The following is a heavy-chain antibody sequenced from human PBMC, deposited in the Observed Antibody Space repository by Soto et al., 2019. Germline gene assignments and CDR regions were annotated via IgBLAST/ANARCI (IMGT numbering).Heavy chain of an antibody. CDR1: GYTFASYA. V-gene: IGHV1-18*01. CDR2: ISAYNCNT. CDR3: ARDPPPPDD. Sequence: QVQLVQSGAEVKKPGASVKVSCKASGYTFASYAISWMRQAPGQGLEWMGWISAYNCNTNYAQKLQGRDTMTTDTSPRTAYMELRSLRSDDTAVYYCARDPPPPDDWGQGTLVTVSS. J-gene: IGHJ4*02.